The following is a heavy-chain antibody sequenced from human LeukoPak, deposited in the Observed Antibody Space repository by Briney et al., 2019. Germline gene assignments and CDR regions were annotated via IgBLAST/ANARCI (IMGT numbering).Heavy chain of an antibody. CDR3: ARELAAAGLDY. D-gene: IGHD6-13*01. V-gene: IGHV4-30-2*01. CDR2: IYHSGST. Sequence: SQTLSLTCTVSGGSISSGGYYWSWIRQPPGKGLEWIGYIYHSGSTNYNPSLKSRVTISVDRSKNQFSLKLSSVTAADTAVYYCARELAAAGLDYWGQGTLVTVSS. J-gene: IGHJ4*02. CDR1: GGSISSGGYY.